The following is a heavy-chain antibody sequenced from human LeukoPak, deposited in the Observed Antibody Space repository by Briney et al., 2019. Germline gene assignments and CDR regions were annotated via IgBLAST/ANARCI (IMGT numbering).Heavy chain of an antibody. Sequence: GASVKVSCKASGGTFSSYAISWVRQAPGQGLEWMGGIIPIFGTANYAQKFQGRVTITADESTSTAYMEMSSLRSEETAVYYCARDTSNQLLPYYYYYGRDVWGKGTTVSVSS. V-gene: IGHV1-69*13. J-gene: IGHJ6*04. CDR2: IIPIFGTA. CDR1: GGTFSSYA. D-gene: IGHD2-2*01. CDR3: ARDTSNQLLPYYYYYGRDV.